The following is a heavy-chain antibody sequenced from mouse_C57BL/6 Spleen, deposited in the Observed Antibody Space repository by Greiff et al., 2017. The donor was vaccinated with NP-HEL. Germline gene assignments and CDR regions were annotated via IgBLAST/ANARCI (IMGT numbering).Heavy chain of an antibody. CDR2: IWSGGST. D-gene: IGHD1-1*01. V-gene: IGHV2-2*01. Sequence: QVQLQQSGPGLVQPSQSLSITCTVSGFSLTSYGVHWVRQSPGKGLEWLGVIWSGGSTDYNADFISRLSISKDNSKSQVFFKMNSLQADDTTIYYCARKYCGRSYFDYWGQGTTLTVSS. J-gene: IGHJ2*01. CDR1: GFSLTSYG. CDR3: ARKYCGRSYFDY.